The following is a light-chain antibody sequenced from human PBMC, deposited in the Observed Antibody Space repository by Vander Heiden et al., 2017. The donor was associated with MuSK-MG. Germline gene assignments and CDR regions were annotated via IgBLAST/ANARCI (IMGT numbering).Light chain of an antibody. CDR2: GAS. V-gene: IGKV1-39*01. CDR3: QQGYSLPYT. J-gene: IGKJ2*01. Sequence: DIQVTQSPSSLSASVGDRVTITCRATQSISSYLNWYQHKPGTAPKLLAYGASTLQSGVPSRFSGSESGTDFTLTISSLHPEDFATYYCQQGYSLPYTFGQGTRVEIK. CDR1: QSISSY.